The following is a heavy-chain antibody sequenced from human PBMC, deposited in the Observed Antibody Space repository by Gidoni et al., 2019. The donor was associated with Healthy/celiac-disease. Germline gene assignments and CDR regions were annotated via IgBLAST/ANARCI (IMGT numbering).Heavy chain of an antibody. V-gene: IGHV3-21*01. J-gene: IGHJ3*02. CDR1: GFTFSSYS. D-gene: IGHD6-13*01. CDR3: AREGVWVPAAPIGGQQLVAAFDI. Sequence: EVQLVESGGGLVKPGGSLRLSCAASGFTFSSYSLICVRQAPGKGLEWVSSISSSSSYIYYADSVKGRFTISRDNAKNSLYLQMNSLRAEDTAVYYCAREGVWVPAAPIGGQQLVAAFDIWGQGTMVTVSS. CDR2: ISSSSSYI.